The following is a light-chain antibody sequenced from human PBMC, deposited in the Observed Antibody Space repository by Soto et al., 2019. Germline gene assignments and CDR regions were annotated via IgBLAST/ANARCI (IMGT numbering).Light chain of an antibody. CDR1: SSDVGGYNY. CDR2: EVR. V-gene: IGLV2-14*01. J-gene: IGLJ2*01. CDR3: SAYTTSTTQV. Sequence: VLAQPASVSGSPGQSITISCTGTSSDVGGYNYVSWYQQHPGKAPKLMIYEVRNRPSGVSDRFSGSKSGRTASLTIFGLQAEDEADYYCSAYTTSTTQVFGGGTKVTVL.